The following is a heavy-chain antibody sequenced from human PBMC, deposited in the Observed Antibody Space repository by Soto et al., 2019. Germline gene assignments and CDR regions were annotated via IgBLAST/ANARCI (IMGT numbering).Heavy chain of an antibody. D-gene: IGHD4-17*01. Sequence: GGSLRLSCAASGFTFSSYGMHWVRQAPGKGLEWVAVISYDGSNKYYADSVKGRFTISRDNSKNTLYLQMNSLRAEDTAVYYCAKDISGDYVFITPGYWGQGTLVTVSS. J-gene: IGHJ4*02. V-gene: IGHV3-30*18. CDR2: ISYDGSNK. CDR3: AKDISGDYVFITPGY. CDR1: GFTFSSYG.